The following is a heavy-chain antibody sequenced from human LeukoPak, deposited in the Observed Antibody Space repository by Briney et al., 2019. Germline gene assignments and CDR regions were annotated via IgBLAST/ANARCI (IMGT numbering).Heavy chain of an antibody. J-gene: IGHJ4*02. CDR1: GFTISSSW. D-gene: IGHD5-18*01. Sequence: GGSLRLSRAASGFTISSSWMSWVRQAPGKGLEWVANIKRDGCEEYYVDSAKGRFTISRENARESLYLQMNSLRAEDTAVYYCAKWRPGDSYGYEYWGQGTLVTVSS. CDR3: AKWRPGDSYGYEY. V-gene: IGHV3-7*01. CDR2: IKRDGCEE.